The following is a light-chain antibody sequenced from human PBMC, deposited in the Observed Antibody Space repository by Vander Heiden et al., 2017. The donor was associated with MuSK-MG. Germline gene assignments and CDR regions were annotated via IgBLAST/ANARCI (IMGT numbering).Light chain of an antibody. Sequence: IQMTQSPPTPSAFVRDRATITCRASQSVSSWLAWYQRRPARAPNLLIYKASNLERGVPSRFGGGGSGTEFTLTISSLQPDVFATYSCQQYDSYPVTFGGGTKVEI. CDR3: QQYDSYPVT. J-gene: IGKJ4*01. CDR2: KAS. CDR1: QSVSSW. V-gene: IGKV1-5*03.